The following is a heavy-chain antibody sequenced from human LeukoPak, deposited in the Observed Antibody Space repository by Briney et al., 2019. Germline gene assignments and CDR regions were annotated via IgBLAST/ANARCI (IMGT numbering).Heavy chain of an antibody. D-gene: IGHD4-17*01. Sequence: SETLSLTCTVSGGSVSSYYWSWIRQPPEKGLEWIGYIYYSGSTNYNPSLKSRVTISVDTSKNRFSLKLSSVTAADTAVYYCARWSQHYEVYMDVWGKGTTVTVSS. J-gene: IGHJ6*03. CDR2: IYYSGST. CDR1: GGSVSSYY. V-gene: IGHV4-59*02. CDR3: ARWSQHYEVYMDV.